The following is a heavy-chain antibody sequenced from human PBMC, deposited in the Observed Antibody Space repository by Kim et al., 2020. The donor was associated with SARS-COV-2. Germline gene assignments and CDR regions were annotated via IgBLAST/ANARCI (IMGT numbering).Heavy chain of an antibody. J-gene: IGHJ4*02. V-gene: IGHV4-61*02. CDR1: GGSISSGSYY. Sequence: SETLSLTCTVSGGSISSGSYYWSWIRQPAGKGLEWIGRIYTSGSTNYNPSLKSRVTISVDTSKNQFSLKLSSVTAADTAVYYCARDLADHYDFWSGYSDYWGQGTLVTVSS. D-gene: IGHD3-3*01. CDR2: IYTSGST. CDR3: ARDLADHYDFWSGYSDY.